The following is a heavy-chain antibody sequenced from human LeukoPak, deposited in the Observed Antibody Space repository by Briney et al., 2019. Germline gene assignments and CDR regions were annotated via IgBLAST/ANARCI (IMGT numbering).Heavy chain of an antibody. D-gene: IGHD5-24*01. V-gene: IGHV4-4*07. Sequence: KPSETLSLTCTVSGGSLRSYFWSWIREPARKGLEWIGGIYTSGSTNYNPSLKSRVTMSVDTSKNQFSLKLSSVTAADTAVYYCAIDSGEYSDGYRECYYFDYWGQGTLVTVSS. CDR1: GGSLRSYF. J-gene: IGHJ4*02. CDR3: AIDSGEYSDGYRECYYFDY. CDR2: IYTSGST.